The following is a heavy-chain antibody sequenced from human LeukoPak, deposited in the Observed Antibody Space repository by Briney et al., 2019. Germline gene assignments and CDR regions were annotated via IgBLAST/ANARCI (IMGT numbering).Heavy chain of an antibody. D-gene: IGHD1-26*01. J-gene: IGHJ4*02. V-gene: IGHV3-21*01. CDR3: ARDRGATFLFDY. CDR1: GFTFSSYS. CDR2: ISSSSSYI. Sequence: GGSLRLSCAASGFTFSSYSMNWVRQAPGKGLEWVSSISSSSSYIYYADSVEGRFTISRDNAKNSLYLQMNSLRAEDTAVYYCARDRGATFLFDYWGQGTLVTVSS.